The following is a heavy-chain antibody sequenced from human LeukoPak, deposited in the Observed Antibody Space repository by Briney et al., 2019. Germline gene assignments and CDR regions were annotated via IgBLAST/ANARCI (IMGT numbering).Heavy chain of an antibody. V-gene: IGHV3-30*03. D-gene: IGHD6-13*01. CDR2: ISYDGSDK. CDR1: GFTFNTYA. CDR3: ARGVGRFSWSFDY. Sequence: PGGSLRLSCEASGFTFNTYAMHWVRQPPGKGLEWVALISYDGSDKIYTDSVKGRFTISRDNSEGTLYLQMDSLRGDDAAVYYCARGVGRFSWSFDYWGQGALVTVSS. J-gene: IGHJ4*02.